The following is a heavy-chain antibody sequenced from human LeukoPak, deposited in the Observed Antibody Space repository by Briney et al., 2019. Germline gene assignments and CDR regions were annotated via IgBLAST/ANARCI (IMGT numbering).Heavy chain of an antibody. CDR3: ARYGYGVPLFDH. V-gene: IGHV4-39*01. CDR1: GGSISSSSYY. D-gene: IGHD4-17*01. Sequence: PSETLSLTCTVSGGSISSSSYYWGWIRQPPGKGLEWIGSIDYRGDTYYNPSLKSRVTISVDTSKNQFSLKLRYVTAADTAVYYCARYGYGVPLFDHWGQGTLVSVSS. J-gene: IGHJ4*02. CDR2: IDYRGDT.